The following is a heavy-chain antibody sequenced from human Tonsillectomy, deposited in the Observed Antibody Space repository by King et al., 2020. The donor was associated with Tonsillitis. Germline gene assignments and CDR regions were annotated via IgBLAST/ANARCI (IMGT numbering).Heavy chain of an antibody. Sequence: VQLVQSGGGLVQPGGSLRLSCSVSGFTFSRYWMSWVRQAPGKGLEWVANIKEDGINKHYVDYVKGRFTITRDNAKNYMFLQRKSLRAEETAVYYCATEGGRSGSGYWGQGTLVTVSS. CDR3: ATEGGRSGSGY. D-gene: IGHD3-10*01. J-gene: IGHJ4*02. CDR1: GFTFSRYW. CDR2: IKEDGINK. V-gene: IGHV3-7*01.